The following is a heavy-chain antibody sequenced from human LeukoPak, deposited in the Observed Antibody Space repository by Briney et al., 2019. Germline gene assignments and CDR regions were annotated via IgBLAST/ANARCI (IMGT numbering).Heavy chain of an antibody. CDR2: ISGSGGST. J-gene: IGHJ4*02. CDR1: GFTFSTYA. CDR3: AKDGSYYNFDY. D-gene: IGHD1-26*01. Sequence: PGGSLGLSCAASGFTFSTYAMSWVRQAPGKGLEWVSAISGSGGSTYYADSVKGRFTISRDSSKNTLYLQMNSLRAEDTAVYYCAKDGSYYNFDYWGQGTLVTVSS. V-gene: IGHV3-23*01.